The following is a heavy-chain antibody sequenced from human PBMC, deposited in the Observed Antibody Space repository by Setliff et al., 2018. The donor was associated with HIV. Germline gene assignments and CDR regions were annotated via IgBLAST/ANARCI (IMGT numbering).Heavy chain of an antibody. J-gene: IGHJ3*02. CDR3: ASHHDYGGAFDI. V-gene: IGHV4-30-4*08. CDR2: IYYSGRTSHSGST. Sequence: SETLSLTCTVSGDSITSGGYSWTWIRQPPGKALEWVGYIYYSGRTSHSGSTYYNPSVASRITISGDTSKNQFSLKLTAGTAADTAIYYCASHHDYGGAFDIWGQGTMVTVSS. D-gene: IGHD4-17*01. CDR1: GDSITSGGYS.